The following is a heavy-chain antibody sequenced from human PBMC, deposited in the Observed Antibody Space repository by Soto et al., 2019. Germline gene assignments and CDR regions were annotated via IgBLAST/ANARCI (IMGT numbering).Heavy chain of an antibody. CDR3: AREYAFSSDY. CDR2: IHDSGIT. D-gene: IGHD2-2*01. Sequence: PSETLSLTCSVSGGSMRIYYWSWIRQPPGKGLEWIGYIHDSGITDYNPSLKSRATISIDTFRNQISLNLHSVTAADTAVYYCAREYAFSSDYWGQGTVVIVSS. J-gene: IGHJ4*02. CDR1: GGSMRIYY. V-gene: IGHV4-59*01.